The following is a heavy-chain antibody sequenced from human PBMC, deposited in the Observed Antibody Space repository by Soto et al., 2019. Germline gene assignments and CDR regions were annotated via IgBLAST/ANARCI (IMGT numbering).Heavy chain of an antibody. J-gene: IGHJ4*02. D-gene: IGHD3-10*01. CDR3: ARGVRGDRSYYFDY. CDR2: IYYSGST. Sequence: SETLSLTCTVSGGSVSSGSYYWSWIRQPPGKGLEWIGYIYYSGSTNYNPSLKSRVTISVDTSKNQFSLKLSSVTAADTAVYYCARGVRGDRSYYFDYWGQGTLVTVSS. CDR1: GGSVSSGSYY. V-gene: IGHV4-61*01.